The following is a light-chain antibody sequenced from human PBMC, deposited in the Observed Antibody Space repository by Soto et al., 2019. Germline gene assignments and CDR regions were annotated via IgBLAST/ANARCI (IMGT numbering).Light chain of an antibody. J-gene: IGKJ5*01. CDR2: DAS. CDR3: QQYSSSPRT. Sequence: EIVLTQSPGTLSLSPGERASLSCRASQSVSSNLAWYQQKVGQAPRLLIYDASNRATGVPDRFSGSGSGTDFSLTISRLEPEDFAVYHCQQYSSSPRTFGQGTRLEIK. CDR1: QSVSSN. V-gene: IGKV3-20*01.